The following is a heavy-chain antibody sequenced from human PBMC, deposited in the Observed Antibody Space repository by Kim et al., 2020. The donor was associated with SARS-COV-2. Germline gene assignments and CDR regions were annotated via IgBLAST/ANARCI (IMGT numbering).Heavy chain of an antibody. D-gene: IGHD2-15*01. V-gene: IGHV3-7*01. Sequence: GGSLRLSCVDAGFTFITNWMSWVRQAPGKGLEWVAKIKEDGSETYYVNSVAGRFTISRDNAKNSLYLQMNSLSAEDTAVCYCARDRRYSLDYWGQGTLVTVSS. CDR1: GFTFITNW. CDR2: IKEDGSET. J-gene: IGHJ4*02. CDR3: ARDRRYSLDY.